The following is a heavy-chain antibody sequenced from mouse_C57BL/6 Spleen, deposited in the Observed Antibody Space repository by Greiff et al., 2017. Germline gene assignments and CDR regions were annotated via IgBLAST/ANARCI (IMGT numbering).Heavy chain of an antibody. D-gene: IGHD1-1*01. V-gene: IGHV1-5*01. CDR3: TSVTTVVAPFDV. CDR2: LYPGNSDT. J-gene: IGHJ1*03. Sequence: VQLQQSGTVLARPGASVKMSCKTSGYTFTSYWMHWVKQRPGQGLEWIGALYPGNSDTSYNQKFKGKAKLTAVTSASTAYMELSSLTNEDSAVYYCTSVTTVVAPFDVWGTGTTVTVSS. CDR1: GYTFTSYW.